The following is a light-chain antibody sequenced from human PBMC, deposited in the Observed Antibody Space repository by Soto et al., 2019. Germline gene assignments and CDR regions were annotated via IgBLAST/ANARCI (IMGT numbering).Light chain of an antibody. J-gene: IGKJ1*01. CDR2: GAS. V-gene: IGKV3-20*01. CDR1: QSVASNY. CDR3: QQYSRSPWT. Sequence: EIVLTQSPGTLSLSPGERATLSCRASQSVASNYLAWYQKKPGQAPRPLSYGASSRTTGIPDRFSGSGSGTDFTLTISRLEPEDFAVYNCQQYSRSPWTFGQGTKVEIK.